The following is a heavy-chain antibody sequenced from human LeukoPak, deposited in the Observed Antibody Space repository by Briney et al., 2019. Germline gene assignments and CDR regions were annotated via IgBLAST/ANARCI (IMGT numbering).Heavy chain of an antibody. CDR1: GSTFSSYG. V-gene: IGHV3-30*18. CDR3: AKDGGYSSSSALGY. Sequence: GGSLRLSCAASGSTFSSYGMHWVRQAPGKGLERVAVISYDGSNKYYADSVKGRFTISRDNSKNTLYLQMNSLRAEDTAVYYCAKDGGYSSSSALGYWGQGTLVTVSS. J-gene: IGHJ4*02. CDR2: ISYDGSNK. D-gene: IGHD6-6*01.